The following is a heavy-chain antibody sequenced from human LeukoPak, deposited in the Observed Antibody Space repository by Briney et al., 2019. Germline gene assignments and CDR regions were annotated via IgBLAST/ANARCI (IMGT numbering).Heavy chain of an antibody. CDR2: FIPFFGTA. V-gene: IGHV1-69*01. J-gene: IGHJ1*01. D-gene: IGHD5-18*01. CDR1: GGTFSSYA. CDR3: ALLDTAMVPIAEYFHH. Sequence: GSSVKVSCKASGGTFSSYAISWVRQAPGQGLEWMGGFIPFFGTANFAQKFQGRVTITADESTSTAYMELSSLRSEDTAVYYCALLDTAMVPIAEYFHHWGQGPLVTVSS.